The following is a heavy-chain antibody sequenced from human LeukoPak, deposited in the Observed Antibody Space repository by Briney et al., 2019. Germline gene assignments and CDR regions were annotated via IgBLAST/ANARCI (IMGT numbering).Heavy chain of an antibody. CDR1: GGSISSHY. J-gene: IGHJ4*02. Sequence: PSETLSLTCTVSGGSISSHYWSWIRQLPGKGLEWIGYIYYSGSTNYNPSLKSGDTISVETSKNQSSLKLSSVAAADTAVYYCARDRAPTNWGQGTLVTVSS. V-gene: IGHV4-59*11. CDR3: ARDRAPTN. CDR2: IYYSGST.